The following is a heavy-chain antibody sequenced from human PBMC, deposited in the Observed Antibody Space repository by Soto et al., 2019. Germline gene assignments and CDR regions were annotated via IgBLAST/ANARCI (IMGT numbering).Heavy chain of an antibody. V-gene: IGHV3-23*01. CDR2: ISGSGGST. Sequence: GGSLRLSCAASGFTFSSYAMSWVRQAPGKGLEWVSAISGSGGSTYYADSVKGRFTISRDNSKNTLYLQMNSLRAEDTAVYYCAKCDSGYDHYYYYGMDVWGQGTTVTVSS. CDR1: GFTFSSYA. D-gene: IGHD5-12*01. CDR3: AKCDSGYDHYYYYGMDV. J-gene: IGHJ6*02.